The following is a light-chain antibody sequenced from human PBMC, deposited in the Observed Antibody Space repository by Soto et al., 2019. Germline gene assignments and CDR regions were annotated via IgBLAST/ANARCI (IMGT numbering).Light chain of an antibody. V-gene: IGKV3-20*01. J-gene: IGKJ1*01. CDR3: QQYGSSPWT. CDR1: QSVDSTY. Sequence: EIVLTQSPGTLSLSPGERATLSCRASQSVDSTYLAWYQQKSGQAPGLLIYGPSSRATGIPDRFSGSGSGTDFTLTISRLEPEDFAVYYCQQYGSSPWTFGQGTK. CDR2: GPS.